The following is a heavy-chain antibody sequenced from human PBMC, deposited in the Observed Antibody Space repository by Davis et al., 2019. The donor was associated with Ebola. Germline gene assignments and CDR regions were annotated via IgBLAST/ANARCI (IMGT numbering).Heavy chain of an antibody. CDR1: GFTFSRYT. D-gene: IGHD3-22*01. CDR2: IISSSSYI. J-gene: IGHJ4*02. V-gene: IGHV3-21*01. CDR3: AREADYYDSSGYSHYFDY. Sequence: PGGSLRLSCAAPGFTFSRYTMNWVRQAPGKGLEWVSSIISSSSYIYYADSVKGRFTISRDNAKNSLYLQMNSLRAEDTAVYYCAREADYYDSSGYSHYFDYWGQGTLVTVSS.